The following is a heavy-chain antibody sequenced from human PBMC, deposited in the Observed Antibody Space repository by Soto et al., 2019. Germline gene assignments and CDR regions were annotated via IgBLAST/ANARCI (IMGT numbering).Heavy chain of an antibody. J-gene: IGHJ4*02. D-gene: IGHD6-13*01. CDR1: GYRFTTYW. CDR3: AISSIAAAGFDY. Sequence: PGESLKISCKGSGYRFTTYWIGWVLQMPGKGLEWMGIIFPGDSDTKYSPSFQGLVTISADKSISTAYLQWSSLKASDAAMYYCAISSIAAAGFDYWGQGTPVTGSS. V-gene: IGHV5-51*01. CDR2: IFPGDSDT.